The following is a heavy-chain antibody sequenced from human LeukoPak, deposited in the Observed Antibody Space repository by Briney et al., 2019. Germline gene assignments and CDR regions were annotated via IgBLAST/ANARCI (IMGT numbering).Heavy chain of an antibody. Sequence: SETLSLTCTVSSGSISGYYWSWIRQPPGKGLEWIGHIYYSGRANYNSSLESRVTISVDTSKNQFSLRLSSVSAADTAVYYCARFISRWYFDLWGRGALVTVSS. CDR3: ARFISRWYFDL. CDR2: IYYSGRA. V-gene: IGHV4-59*01. D-gene: IGHD3-16*02. J-gene: IGHJ2*01. CDR1: SGSISGYY.